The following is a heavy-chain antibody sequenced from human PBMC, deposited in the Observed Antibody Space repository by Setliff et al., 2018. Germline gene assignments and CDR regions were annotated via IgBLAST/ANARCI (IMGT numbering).Heavy chain of an antibody. CDR3: AKDVSPPGTNGWHPDVLDI. J-gene: IGHJ3*02. CDR2: IGGGST. Sequence: TGGSLRLSCAASGFTVSSNEMSWVRQAPGKGLEWVSSIGGGSTYYADSREGRFIISRDNSKNTLSLQMNSLRAEDTAVYYCAKDVSPPGTNGWHPDVLDIWGQGTMVTVSS. V-gene: IGHV3-66*01. D-gene: IGHD6-19*01. CDR1: GFTVSSNE.